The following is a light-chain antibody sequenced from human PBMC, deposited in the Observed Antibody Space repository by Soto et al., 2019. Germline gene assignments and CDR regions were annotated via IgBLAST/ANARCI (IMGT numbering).Light chain of an antibody. V-gene: IGKV3-20*01. CDR2: AAS. CDR3: QHYGGSTYT. CDR1: QSVSSNF. Sequence: EIVLTQSPVTLSLSPGERATLSCRASQSVSSNFLAWYQQKPGQAPRLLIYAASSRATGIPDRFTGSGSGTDCTLTISRLEPEDCAVYYCQHYGGSTYTLGRGTKLEIK. J-gene: IGKJ2*01.